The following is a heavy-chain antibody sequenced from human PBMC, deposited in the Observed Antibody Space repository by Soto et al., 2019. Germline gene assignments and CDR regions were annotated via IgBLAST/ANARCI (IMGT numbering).Heavy chain of an antibody. J-gene: IGHJ4*02. V-gene: IGHV3-72*01. Sequence: EVQLVEPGGGLVQPGGSLRLSCAASGFTFSDHYMDWVRQAPGKGLDCVGRIRNKANSYTTEYAASVKGRFIISRDDSKKSLYLQMNSLKTEDTAVYYCAGVGDCSGGNCYAHSWGQGTLATLSS. CDR3: AGVGDCSGGNCYAHS. D-gene: IGHD2-15*01. CDR1: GFTFSDHY. CDR2: IRNKANSYTT.